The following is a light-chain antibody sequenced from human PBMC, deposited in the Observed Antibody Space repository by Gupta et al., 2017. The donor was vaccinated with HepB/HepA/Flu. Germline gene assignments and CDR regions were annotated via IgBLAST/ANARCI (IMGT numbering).Light chain of an antibody. Sequence: EIVLTHSPVVLSLSPGERATLSCRASQSISTYLAWYQQKPGQAPRLVIYDASNRATDIPARFSGSVDGTDFTLTITIPERVEFALHYSLQRSVWPSPSFGGGTKLEMK. CDR1: QSISTY. CDR3: LQRSVWPSPS. CDR2: DAS. J-gene: IGKJ4*01. V-gene: IGKV3-11*01.